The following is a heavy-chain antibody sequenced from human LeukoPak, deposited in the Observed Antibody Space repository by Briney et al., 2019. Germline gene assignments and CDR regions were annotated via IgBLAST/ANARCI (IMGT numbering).Heavy chain of an antibody. CDR2: ISAYNGNT. CDR3: ARGYRNYDLWSGYFDNYYMDV. D-gene: IGHD3-3*01. CDR1: GYTFTSYG. V-gene: IGHV1-18*01. J-gene: IGHJ6*03. Sequence: ASVKVSCKASGYTFTSYGISWVRQAPGQGLEWMGWISAYNGNTNYAQKLQGRVTMTTDTSTSTAYMELRSLRSDDTAVYYCARGYRNYDLWSGYFDNYYMDVWGKGTTVTVSS.